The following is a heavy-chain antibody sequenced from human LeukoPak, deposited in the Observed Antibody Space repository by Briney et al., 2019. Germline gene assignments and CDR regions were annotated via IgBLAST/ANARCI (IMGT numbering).Heavy chain of an antibody. CDR2: ISYDGINK. CDR1: GFTFSNAW. V-gene: IGHV3-30*03. Sequence: GGSLRLSCAASGFTFSNAWMSWVRQAPGKGQEWLAVISYDGINKYYADSVKGRFTISRDNSKNTLYVQMNSLRAEDTAVYYCARGGPDGGGPYFDYWGQGTLVTVSS. J-gene: IGHJ4*02. CDR3: ARGGPDGGGPYFDY. D-gene: IGHD2-15*01.